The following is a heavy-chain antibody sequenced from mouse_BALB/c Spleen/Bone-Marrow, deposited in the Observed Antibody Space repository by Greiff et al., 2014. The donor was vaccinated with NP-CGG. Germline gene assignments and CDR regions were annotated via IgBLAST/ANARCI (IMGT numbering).Heavy chain of an antibody. CDR2: IYPGNSDT. V-gene: IGHV1-5*01. D-gene: IGHD3-1*01. Sequence: VQLQQSGTVLARPGAAVKMSCKASGYTFSNYWMHWVKQRPGQGLEWIGTIYPGNSDTTYNQKFKGEAKLTAVTSTSTAYMELSSLTNEDSAVYYCTTLARSDFDYWGQGTTLTVSS. J-gene: IGHJ2*01. CDR1: GYTFSNYW. CDR3: TTLARSDFDY.